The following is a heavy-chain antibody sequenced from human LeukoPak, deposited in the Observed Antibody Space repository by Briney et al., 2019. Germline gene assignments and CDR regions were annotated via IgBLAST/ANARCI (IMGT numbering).Heavy chain of an antibody. CDR3: ARDGVGATRSLPFD. V-gene: IGHV1-18*01. CDR2: ISAYNGNT. D-gene: IGHD1-26*01. J-gene: IGHJ4*02. Sequence: ASVKVSCKASGYTFTSYGISWVRQAPGQGLEWMGWISAYNGNTNYAQKLQGRVTMTTDTSTSTAHMELRSLRSDDTAVYYCARDGVGATRSLPFDWGQGTLVTVSS. CDR1: GYTFTSYG.